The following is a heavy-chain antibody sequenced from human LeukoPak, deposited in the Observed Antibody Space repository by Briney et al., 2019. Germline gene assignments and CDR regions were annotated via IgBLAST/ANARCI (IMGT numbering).Heavy chain of an antibody. J-gene: IGHJ6*03. V-gene: IGHV4-4*07. CDR1: GGSISSYY. D-gene: IGHD6-6*01. CDR3: ARWCSSSPIRYYYYYMDV. Sequence: SETLSLTCTVSGGSISSYYWSWIRQPAGKGLEWIGRIYTNGSTNYNPSLKSRVTMSVDTSKNQFSLKLSSVTAADTAVYYCARWCSSSPIRYYYYYMDVWGKGTTVTVSS. CDR2: IYTNGST.